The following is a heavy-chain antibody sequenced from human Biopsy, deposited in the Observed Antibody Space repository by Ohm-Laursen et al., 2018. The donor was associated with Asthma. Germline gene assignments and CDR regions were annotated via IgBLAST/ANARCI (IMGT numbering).Heavy chain of an antibody. CDR2: IMTVFGTT. CDR3: ARSYDTDSYPVLVLDY. Sequence: SVKVSCKAPGGTFSNFAISWVRQAPGQGLEWLGGIMTVFGTTNYAQKFQGRVTITADKSTSTTYMELSRLRSEDTAVYYCARSYDTDSYPVLVLDYWGQGTLVTVSS. D-gene: IGHD3-22*01. J-gene: IGHJ4*02. V-gene: IGHV1-69*06. CDR1: GGTFSNFA.